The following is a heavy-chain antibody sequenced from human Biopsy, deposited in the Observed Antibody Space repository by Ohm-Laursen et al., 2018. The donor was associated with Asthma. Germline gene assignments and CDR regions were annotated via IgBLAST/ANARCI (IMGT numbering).Heavy chain of an antibody. CDR2: IYSGGGT. V-gene: IGHV3-53*01. Sequence: SLRLSCSASGFTVSTNGMSWVRQPPGKGLEWGSVIYSGGGTYYADSLQGRVTISRDNSKNTLSLQMTSLRAEDTAVYYCARAYGGSFFSGSFDIWGQGTMVTVSS. J-gene: IGHJ3*02. D-gene: IGHD4-23*01. CDR1: GFTVSTNG. CDR3: ARAYGGSFFSGSFDI.